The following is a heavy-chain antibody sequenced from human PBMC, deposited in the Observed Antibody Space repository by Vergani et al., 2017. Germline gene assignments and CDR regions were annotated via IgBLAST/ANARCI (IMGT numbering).Heavy chain of an antibody. D-gene: IGHD2-2*01. CDR2: IYYSGST. V-gene: IGHV4-30-4*01. CDR3: ARSPGCSSTSCYFLDI. Sequence: QVQLQESGPGLVKPSQTLSLTCTVSGGSISSGDYYWSWIRQPPGKGLEWIGYIYYSGSTYYNPSLKSRVTISVDTSKTQFSLKLSSVTAADTAVYYCARSPGCSSTSCYFLDIWGQGTMVTVSS. CDR1: GGSISSGDYY. J-gene: IGHJ3*02.